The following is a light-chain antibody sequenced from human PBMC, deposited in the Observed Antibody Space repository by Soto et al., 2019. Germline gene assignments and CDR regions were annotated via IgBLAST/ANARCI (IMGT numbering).Light chain of an antibody. Sequence: DIQMTQSPSTLSASVGDSVTITCRASQSISGSLAWYQQKPGKAPKLLIYEASNLKSGVPSRFSGSGSGTEYTLTISSLQPDDSASYYCQQYNGYWTFGQGTRVDIK. J-gene: IGKJ1*01. CDR2: EAS. CDR3: QQYNGYWT. CDR1: QSISGS. V-gene: IGKV1-5*03.